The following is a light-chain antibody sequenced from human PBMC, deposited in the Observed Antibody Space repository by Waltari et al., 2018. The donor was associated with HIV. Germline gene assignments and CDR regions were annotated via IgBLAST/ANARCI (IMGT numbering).Light chain of an antibody. CDR2: EDT. CDR1: NWEDKY. V-gene: IGLV3-1*01. J-gene: IGLJ1*01. CDR3: QAWDSNSGF. Sequence: SYELTQPPSVSVSPGQTASIACSGENWEDKYASWYQQKPGQSPVLVIYEDTKRPSGIPERISGSNSGNTATLTISGTQTMDEADYFCQAWDSNSGFFGTGTKLTVL.